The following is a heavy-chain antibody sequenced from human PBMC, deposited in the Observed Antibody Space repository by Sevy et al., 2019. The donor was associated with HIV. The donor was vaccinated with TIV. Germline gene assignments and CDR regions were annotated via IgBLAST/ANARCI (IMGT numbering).Heavy chain of an antibody. Sequence: GGSLRLSCAASGFTLSSYDIHWVRQATGKGLEWVSVIRTAGDTHYPDPVKGRFTISRENAKNSLYLQMNSLRAGDTAVYYCAREVPGSLYGMDVWGQGTTVTVSS. J-gene: IGHJ6*02. CDR2: IRTAGDT. D-gene: IGHD3-10*01. V-gene: IGHV3-13*01. CDR1: GFTLSSYD. CDR3: AREVPGSLYGMDV.